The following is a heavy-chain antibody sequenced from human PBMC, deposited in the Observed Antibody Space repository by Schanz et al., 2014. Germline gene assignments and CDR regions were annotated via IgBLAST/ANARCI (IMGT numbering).Heavy chain of an antibody. CDR1: GFDFENHA. D-gene: IGHD3-3*01. V-gene: IGHV3-9*01. CDR3: VKDRRAALRFLEWGCLPD. Sequence: VQLVESGGGLVQPGKSLRLSCAASGFDFENHALHWVRQLPGKGLEWVSGISWRSSKADYADSVKGRFTISRDSTKNSLDLQMSSLRVEDTGTYYGVKDRRAALRFLEWGCLPDWGQGTLVIVSS. CDR2: ISWRSSKA. J-gene: IGHJ1*01.